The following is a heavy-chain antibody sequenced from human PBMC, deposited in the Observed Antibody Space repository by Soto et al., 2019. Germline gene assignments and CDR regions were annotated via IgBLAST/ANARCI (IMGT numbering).Heavy chain of an antibody. V-gene: IGHV3-7*03. Sequence: XGALRLSCAAAGCTFSSYWMSWVRQAPGKGLEWVANIKQDGSEKYYVDSVKGRFTISRDNAKNSLYLQMNSLRAEDTAVYYCARDRTGYEYYFDYWGQGTLVTVSS. D-gene: IGHD5-12*01. CDR2: IKQDGSEK. CDR1: GCTFSSYW. CDR3: ARDRTGYEYYFDY. J-gene: IGHJ4*02.